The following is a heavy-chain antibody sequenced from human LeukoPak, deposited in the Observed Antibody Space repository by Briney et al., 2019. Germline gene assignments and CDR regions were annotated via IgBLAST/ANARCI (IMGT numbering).Heavy chain of an antibody. J-gene: IGHJ4*02. CDR2: ISGSGGNT. V-gene: IGHV3-23*01. Sequence: PGGSLRLSCAASGFTFSTYAMTWVRQAPGKGLEWVSTISGSGGNTYYADSVKGRFTISRDNSKNSLYLQMNSLRAEDTAMYYCVRDRGYCSGGTCYALWDYWGQGTLVTVSS. D-gene: IGHD2-15*01. CDR1: GFTFSTYA. CDR3: VRDRGYCSGGTCYALWDY.